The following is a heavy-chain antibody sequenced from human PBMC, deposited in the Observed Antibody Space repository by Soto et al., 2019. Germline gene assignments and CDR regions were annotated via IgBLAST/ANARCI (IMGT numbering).Heavy chain of an antibody. V-gene: IGHV3-30*18. CDR1: GFTFSSYG. D-gene: IGHD1-26*01. CDR3: AKDFELLTYMDTDY. CDR2: ISYDGSNK. Sequence: GGSLRLSCAASGFTFSSYGMHWVRQAPGKGLEWVAVISYDGSNKYYADSVKGRFTISRDNSKNTLYLQMNSLRAEDTAVYYCAKDFELLTYMDTDYWGQGTLVTVSS. J-gene: IGHJ4*02.